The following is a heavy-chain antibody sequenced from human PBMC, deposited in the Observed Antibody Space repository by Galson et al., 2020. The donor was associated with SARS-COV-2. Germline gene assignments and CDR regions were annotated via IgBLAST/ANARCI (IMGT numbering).Heavy chain of an antibody. V-gene: IGHV4-39*07. D-gene: IGHD4-17*01. CDR1: GGSISSSSYY. J-gene: IGHJ5*02. Sequence: SETLSLTCTVSGGSISSSSYYWGWIRQPPGKGLEWIGSIYYSGSTYYNPSLKSRVTISVDTSKNQFSLKLSSVTAADTAVYYCARDPKPISYGGPHNWFDPWGQGTLVTVSS. CDR2: IYYSGST. CDR3: ARDPKPISYGGPHNWFDP.